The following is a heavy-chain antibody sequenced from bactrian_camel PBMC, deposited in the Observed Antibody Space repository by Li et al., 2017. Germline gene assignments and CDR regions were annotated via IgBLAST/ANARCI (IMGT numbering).Heavy chain of an antibody. CDR2: INSGGGRT. Sequence: VESGGGLVQPGGSLRLSCAASGFTFSSYAMSWVRQAPGKGLEWVSRINSGGGRTYYADSVKGRFTISRDNSKNALYLQMNSLKPEDTALYYCAPSFRGSGSPDWGEGTQVTVS. CDR3: APSFRGSGSPD. V-gene: IGHV3S31*01. J-gene: IGHJ4*01. D-gene: IGHD2*01. CDR1: GFTFSSYA.